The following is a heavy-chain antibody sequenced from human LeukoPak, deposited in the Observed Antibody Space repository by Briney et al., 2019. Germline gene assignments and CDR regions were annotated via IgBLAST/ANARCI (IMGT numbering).Heavy chain of an antibody. V-gene: IGHV3-11*01. CDR3: AREKYQVLRSRGLWGTPEYLPVGLDP. Sequence: PGGSLRLSCAASGFTFSDYYMSWIRQAPGKGLEWVSYISISGSTRYYADSVKGRFTISRDNAKNSLYLEMNNLRAEDTAVYHCAREKYQVLRSRGLWGTPEYLPVGLDPWGQGTLVTVSS. J-gene: IGHJ5*02. CDR1: GFTFSDYY. D-gene: IGHD3-16*01. CDR2: ISISGSTR.